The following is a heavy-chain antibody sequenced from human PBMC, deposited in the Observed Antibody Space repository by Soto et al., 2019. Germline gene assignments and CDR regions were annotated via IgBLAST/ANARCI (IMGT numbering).Heavy chain of an antibody. CDR1: GGSISSGGYS. Sequence: QLQLQESGSGLVKPSQTLSITCAVSGGSISSGGYSWSWIRQPPGKGLEWIGYIYHSGSTYYNPSLKSRVTISLDRSKNQFSLKLSSVTAADTAVYYCARGEAYYYDTKRGGEFDYWGQGTLVTVSS. V-gene: IGHV4-30-2*01. D-gene: IGHD3-22*01. CDR2: IYHSGST. J-gene: IGHJ4*02. CDR3: ARGEAYYYDTKRGGEFDY.